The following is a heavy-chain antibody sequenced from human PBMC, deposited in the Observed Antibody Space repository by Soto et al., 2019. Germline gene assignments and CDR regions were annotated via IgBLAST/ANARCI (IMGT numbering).Heavy chain of an antibody. CDR3: ARDRRYSYGYGAFDI. CDR1: GYTFTRYG. J-gene: IGHJ3*02. D-gene: IGHD5-18*01. V-gene: IGHV1-18*04. Sequence: ASVRVSCKASGYTFTRYGISWVRQAPGQGLEWMGWISAYNGNTNYAQKLQGRVTMTTDTSTSSAYMELRSLRSDDTAVYYCARDRRYSYGYGAFDIWGQGTMVTVSS. CDR2: ISAYNGNT.